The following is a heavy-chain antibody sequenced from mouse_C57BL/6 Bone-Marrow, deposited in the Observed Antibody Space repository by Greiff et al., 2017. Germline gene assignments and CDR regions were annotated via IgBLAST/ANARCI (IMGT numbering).Heavy chain of an antibody. J-gene: IGHJ2*01. Sequence: QVHVKQPGAELVMPGASVKLSCKASGYTFTSYWMHWVKQRPGQGLEWIGEIDPSDSYTNYNQKFKGKSTLTVDKSSSTAYMQLSSLTSEDSAVYYCARSDGSRDFDYWGQGTTLTVSS. CDR2: IDPSDSYT. CDR1: GYTFTSYW. V-gene: IGHV1-69*01. D-gene: IGHD1-1*01. CDR3: ARSDGSRDFDY.